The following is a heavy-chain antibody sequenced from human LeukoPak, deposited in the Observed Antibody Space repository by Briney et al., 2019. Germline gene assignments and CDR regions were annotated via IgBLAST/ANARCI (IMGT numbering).Heavy chain of an antibody. CDR2: IIPIFGTA. J-gene: IGHJ4*02. CDR3: ARAPWITGTSYFDY. Sequence: GASVKVSCKASGGTFSSYAISWVRQAPGQGLEWMGGIIPIFGTANYAQKFQGRVTITADKSTSTAYMELSSLRSEDTAVYYCARAPWITGTSYFDYWGQGTLVTVSS. V-gene: IGHV1-69*06. D-gene: IGHD1-20*01. CDR1: GGTFSSYA.